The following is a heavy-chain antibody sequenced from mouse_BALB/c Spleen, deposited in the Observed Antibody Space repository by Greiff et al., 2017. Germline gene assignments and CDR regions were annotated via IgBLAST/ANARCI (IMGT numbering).Heavy chain of an antibody. CDR2: ISSGGST. J-gene: IGHJ4*01. V-gene: IGHV5-6-5*01. D-gene: IGHD2-4*01. CDR3: ARGNYDYDGYAMDY. CDR1: GFTFSSYA. Sequence: EVQLVESGGGLVKPGGSLKLSCAASGFTFSSYAMSWVRQTPEKRLEWVASISSGGSTYYPDSVKGRFTISRDNARNILYLQMSSLRSEDTAMYYCARGNYDYDGYAMDYWGQGTSVTVSS.